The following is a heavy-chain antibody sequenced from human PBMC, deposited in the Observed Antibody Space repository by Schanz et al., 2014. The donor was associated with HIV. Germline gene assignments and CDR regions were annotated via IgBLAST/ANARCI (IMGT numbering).Heavy chain of an antibody. J-gene: IGHJ6*02. Sequence: QVQPVESGGGLVKPGGSLRLSCAASGFTFSDYYMSWIRQAPGKGLEWVSYISSSSNTIYYADSAKGRFTISRDNAKNSLYLQMNSLRAEDTAVYYCAKVLIPMIAVPYYGMDVWGQGTTVTVSS. D-gene: IGHD3-22*01. CDR1: GFTFSDYY. CDR3: AKVLIPMIAVPYYGMDV. V-gene: IGHV3-11*01. CDR2: ISSSSNTI.